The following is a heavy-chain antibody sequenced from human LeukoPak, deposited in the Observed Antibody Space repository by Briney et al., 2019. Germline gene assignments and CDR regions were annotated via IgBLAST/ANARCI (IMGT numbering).Heavy chain of an antibody. CDR2: ISSGGSST. CDR1: GFAFSNYA. V-gene: IGHV3-23*01. D-gene: IGHD2-21*02. CDR3: AKDLVVGLLLFNPY. Sequence: GGSLTLSCAASGFAFSNYAMTWVRQAPGRGLEWVSDISSGGSSTNYADSMKGRFTISRDNSKNTLFMQMKSLRAEDTAVYYCAKDLVVGLLLFNPYWGQGTLVTVSS. J-gene: IGHJ4*02.